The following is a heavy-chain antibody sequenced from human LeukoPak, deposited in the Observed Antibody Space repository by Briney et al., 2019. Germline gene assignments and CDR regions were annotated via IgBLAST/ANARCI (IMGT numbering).Heavy chain of an antibody. CDR3: AKVDSGSFHWYFDL. J-gene: IGHJ2*01. Sequence: GGSLRPSCAASGFTFDDYAMHWVRQAPGKGLEWVSGISWNSGSIGYADSVKGRFTISRDNAKNSLYLQMNSLRAEDTALYYCAKVDSGSFHWYFDLWGRGTLVTVSS. CDR1: GFTFDDYA. V-gene: IGHV3-9*01. CDR2: ISWNSGSI. D-gene: IGHD1-26*01.